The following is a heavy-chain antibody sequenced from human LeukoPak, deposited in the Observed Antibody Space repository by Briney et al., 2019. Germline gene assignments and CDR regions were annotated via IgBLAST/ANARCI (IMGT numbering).Heavy chain of an antibody. CDR1: GYTFTSYG. D-gene: IGHD2-15*01. Sequence: ASVKVSCKASGYTFTSYGISWVRQAPGQGLEWMGWISAYNGNTNYAQKLQGRATMTTDTSTSTAYMELRSLRSDDTAVYYCARWCSGGSCYPDAFDIWGQGTMVTVSS. CDR2: ISAYNGNT. V-gene: IGHV1-18*01. CDR3: ARWCSGGSCYPDAFDI. J-gene: IGHJ3*02.